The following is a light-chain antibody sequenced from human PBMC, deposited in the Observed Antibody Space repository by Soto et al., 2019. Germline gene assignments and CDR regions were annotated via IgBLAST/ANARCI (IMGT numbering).Light chain of an antibody. CDR2: KAS. V-gene: IGKV1-5*03. Sequence: DIQMTQSPSTLSASVGDRLTITCRASQSISTWLAGYQQKPGKAPKLLIYKASSLRNGVPSRFSGSGSGTEFTLTIYSLQPDDFARYYCQQYNGYPHTCGQGIKLEIK. J-gene: IGKJ2*01. CDR3: QQYNGYPHT. CDR1: QSISTW.